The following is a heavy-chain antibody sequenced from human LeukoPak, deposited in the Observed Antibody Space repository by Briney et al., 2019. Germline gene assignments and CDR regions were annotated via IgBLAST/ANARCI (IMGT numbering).Heavy chain of an antibody. CDR1: GYTFTTYN. CDR2: ISGYNGNT. Sequence: ASVKVSCKASGYTFTTYNINWVRQAPGQGLEWMGWISGYNGNTNYAQRLQGRVTMTTDTSTSTAYMELRSLRSDDTAVYYCARRDYYYDSSGYYAFDIWGQGTMVTVSS. CDR3: ARRDYYYDSSGYYAFDI. D-gene: IGHD3-22*01. J-gene: IGHJ3*02. V-gene: IGHV1-18*01.